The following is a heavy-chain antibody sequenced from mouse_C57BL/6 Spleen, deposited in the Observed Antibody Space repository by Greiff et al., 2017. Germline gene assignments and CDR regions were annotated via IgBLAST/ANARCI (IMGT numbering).Heavy chain of an antibody. V-gene: IGHV1-50*01. J-gene: IGHJ1*03. CDR2: IDPSDSYT. D-gene: IGHD1-1*01. CDR1: GYTFTSYW. Sequence: QVQLQQSGAELVKPGASVKLSCKASGYTFTSYWMQWVKQRPGQGLEWIGEIDPSDSYTNYNQKFKGKATLTVDTSSSTAYMQLSSLTSEDSAVYYCATTVVATDFDVWGTGTTGTVSS. CDR3: ATTVVATDFDV.